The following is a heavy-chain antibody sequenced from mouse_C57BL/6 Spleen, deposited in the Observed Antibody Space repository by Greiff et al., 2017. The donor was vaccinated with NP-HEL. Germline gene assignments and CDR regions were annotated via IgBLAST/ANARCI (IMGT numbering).Heavy chain of an antibody. Sequence: QVQLQQPGAELVKPGASVEMSCKASGYTFTSYWITWVKQRPGQGLEWIGDIYPGSGSTNYNEKFKSKATLTVDTSSSTAYMQLSSLTSEDSAVYYCARPYGYEWWYFDVWGTGTTVTVSS. V-gene: IGHV1-55*01. D-gene: IGHD2-2*01. CDR2: IYPGSGST. CDR1: GYTFTSYW. CDR3: ARPYGYEWWYFDV. J-gene: IGHJ1*03.